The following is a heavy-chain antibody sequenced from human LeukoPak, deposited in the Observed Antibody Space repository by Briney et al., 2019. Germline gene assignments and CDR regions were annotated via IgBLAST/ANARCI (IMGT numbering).Heavy chain of an antibody. V-gene: IGHV3-30*02. CDR1: GFTFSSYG. CDR3: AKGGYCSSTSCYGSLSSFDY. CDR2: IRYDGSNK. Sequence: PGGSLRLSCAASGFTFSSYGMHWVRQAPGKGLEWVAFIRYDGSNKYYADSVKGRFTISRDNSKNTLYLQMNSLRSEDTAVYYCAKGGYCSSTSCYGSLSSFDYWGQGTLVTVSS. D-gene: IGHD2-2*01. J-gene: IGHJ4*02.